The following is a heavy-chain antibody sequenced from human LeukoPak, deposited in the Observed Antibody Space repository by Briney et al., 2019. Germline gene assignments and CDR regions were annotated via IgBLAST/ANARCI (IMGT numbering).Heavy chain of an antibody. J-gene: IGHJ5*02. V-gene: IGHV4-59*01. CDR1: GGSITSDH. CDR3: ARNEGQQLSRSWFDP. D-gene: IGHD6-13*01. CDR2: IYYSGST. Sequence: SETLSLTCTVSGGSITSDHWNWIRQPPGKGLEWIGCIYYSGSTYYNPSLKSRVTISVDMSKNQFSLRLTSVTAADTAVYYCARNEGQQLSRSWFDPWGQGTLVTVSS.